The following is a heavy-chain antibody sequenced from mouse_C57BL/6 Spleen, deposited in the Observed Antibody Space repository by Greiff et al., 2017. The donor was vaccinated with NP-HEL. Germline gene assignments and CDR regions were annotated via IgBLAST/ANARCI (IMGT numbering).Heavy chain of an antibody. V-gene: IGHV14-4*01. CDR3: TAGLFYGSPWFAY. CDR1: GFNIKDDY. D-gene: IGHD1-1*01. CDR2: IDPENGDP. J-gene: IGHJ3*01. Sequence: VQLQQSGAELVRPGASVKLSCTASGFNIKDDYMHWVKQRPEQGLEWIGWIDPENGDPEYASKFQGKATITADTSSNTAYLQLSSLTSEDTAVYYCTAGLFYGSPWFAYWGQGTLVTVSA.